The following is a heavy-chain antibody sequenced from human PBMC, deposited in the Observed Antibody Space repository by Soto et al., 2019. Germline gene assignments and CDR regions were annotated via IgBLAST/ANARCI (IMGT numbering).Heavy chain of an antibody. CDR2: INPNSGNT. CDR3: ARDDLRYFDWSYLTAFDI. CDR1: GYTFTGYY. D-gene: IGHD3-9*01. Sequence: GASVKVSCKASGYTFTGYYMHWVRQAPGQGLEWMGWINPNSGNTNYAQKLQGRVTMTTDTSTSTAYMELRSLRSDDTAVYYCARDDLRYFDWSYLTAFDIWGQGTMVTVSS. V-gene: IGHV1-18*04. J-gene: IGHJ3*02.